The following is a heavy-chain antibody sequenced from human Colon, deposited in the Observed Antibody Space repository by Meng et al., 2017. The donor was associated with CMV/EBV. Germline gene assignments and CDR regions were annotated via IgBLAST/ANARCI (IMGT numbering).Heavy chain of an antibody. J-gene: IGHJ6*02. D-gene: IGHD1-26*01. V-gene: IGHV4-30-4*08. CDR2: IYYSGST. CDR3: ARDRSPMGGRGLYGMDV. Sequence: SETLSLTCTVSGGSISSGDYYWSWIRQPPGKGLEWIGYIYYSGSTYYNPSLKSRVTISVDTSKNQFSLKLSSVTAADTAVYYCARDRSPMGGRGLYGMDVWGQGTTVTVSS. CDR1: GGSISSGDYY.